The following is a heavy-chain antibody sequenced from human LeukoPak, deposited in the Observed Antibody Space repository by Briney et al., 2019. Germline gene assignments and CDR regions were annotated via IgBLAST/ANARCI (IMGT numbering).Heavy chain of an antibody. V-gene: IGHV3-33*06. J-gene: IGHJ4*02. CDR3: AKFLPTHIVVANYYFDY. Sequence: GRSLRLSCAASGFIFSKNAMHWVRQAPGKGLEWVAVIWYDGRSKYYADSVKGRFTISRDNSKNTLYLQMNSLRAEDTAVYYCAKFLPTHIVVANYYFDYWGQGTLVTVSS. D-gene: IGHD2-21*01. CDR2: IWYDGRSK. CDR1: GFIFSKNA.